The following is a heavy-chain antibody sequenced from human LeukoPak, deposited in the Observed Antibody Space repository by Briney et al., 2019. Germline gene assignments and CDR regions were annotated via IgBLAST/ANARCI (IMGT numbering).Heavy chain of an antibody. V-gene: IGHV4-39*01. CDR2: IYYSGST. CDR3: ATHRVATIRAPFDY. D-gene: IGHD5-12*01. J-gene: IGHJ4*02. CDR1: GGSISSSSYY. Sequence: SETLSLTCTVSGGSISSSSYYWGWIRQPPGKGLEWIGSIYYSGSTYYNPSLKSRVTISVDTSKNQFSLKLSSVSAADTAVYYCATHRVATIRAPFDYWGQGTLVTVSS.